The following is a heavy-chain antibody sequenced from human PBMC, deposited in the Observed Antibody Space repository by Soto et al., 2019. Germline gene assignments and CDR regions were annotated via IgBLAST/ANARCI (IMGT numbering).Heavy chain of an antibody. CDR1: GFTLTAYA. Sequence: EVQLLESGGGLVQPGGSLRLSCTASGFTLTAYAINWVRRAPGKGLERVSATTGGAGLTYYADSVKGRFSVSSDTPGNSLYLQLSSLRPEXXXXXXXERVDRGSVGRXXXXDPWGQG. CDR3: ERVDRGSVGRXXXXDP. D-gene: IGHD3-10*01. V-gene: IGHV3-23*01. CDR2: TTGGAGLT. J-gene: IGHJ5*02.